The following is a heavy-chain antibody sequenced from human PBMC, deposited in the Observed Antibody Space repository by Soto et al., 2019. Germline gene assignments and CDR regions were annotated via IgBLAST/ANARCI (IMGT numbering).Heavy chain of an antibody. CDR2: IYHSGST. V-gene: IGHV4-38-2*01. Sequence: SEALSLPCAVSVYAISSCYYCGCIRRPPWKGAKYIGSIYHSGSTYYNPSLKSRVTISVDTSKNQFSLKLSSVTAADTAVYYCARSISKGLVLTYYYYYYGMDVWGQGTTVTVSS. CDR3: ARSISKGLVLTYYYYYYGMDV. CDR1: VYAISSCYY. J-gene: IGHJ6*02. D-gene: IGHD7-27*01.